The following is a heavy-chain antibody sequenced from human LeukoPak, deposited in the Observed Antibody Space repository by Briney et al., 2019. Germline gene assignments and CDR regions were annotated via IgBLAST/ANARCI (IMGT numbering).Heavy chain of an antibody. CDR2: ISGSGDTT. D-gene: IGHD3-16*01. J-gene: IGHJ4*02. CDR3: AKFTVYDRFDC. Sequence: PGGSLRLSCAASGFTFSTYPMTWVRQAPGKGLEWVSAISGSGDTTYYADSVKGRFTISRDNSKNTLYLQMNSLRAEDTALYYCAKFTVYDRFDCWGQGTLVTVSS. CDR1: GFTFSTYP. V-gene: IGHV3-23*01.